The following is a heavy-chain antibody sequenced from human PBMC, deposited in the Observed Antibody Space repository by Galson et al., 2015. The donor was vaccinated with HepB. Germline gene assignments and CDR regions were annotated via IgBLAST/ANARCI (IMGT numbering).Heavy chain of an antibody. J-gene: IGHJ6*02. V-gene: IGHV3-11*06. D-gene: IGHD3-16*01. CDR1: GFTFSDYY. CDR2: ISSSSSYT. CDR3: ARVGSYVRNYYYYGMDV. Sequence: SLRLSCAASGFTFSDYYMSWIRQAPGKGLEWVSYISSSSSYTNYADSVMGRFTISRDNAKNSLYLQMNSLRAEDTAVYYCARVGSYVRNYYYYGMDVWGQGTTVTVSS.